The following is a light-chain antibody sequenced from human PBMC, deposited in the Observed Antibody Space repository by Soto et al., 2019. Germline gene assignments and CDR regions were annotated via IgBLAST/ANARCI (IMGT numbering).Light chain of an antibody. CDR2: GAS. CDR3: QQYNNWPLT. V-gene: IGKV3-15*01. CDR1: QSINSD. J-gene: IGKJ4*01. Sequence: EIVMTQSPVTLSVSPGETATLSCRASQSINSDLAWYQQKPGQAPRLLIYGASTRATGIPARFSGSGSGTEFTLTISSLQSEDFAVYYCQQYNNWPLTFGGGTKVDIK.